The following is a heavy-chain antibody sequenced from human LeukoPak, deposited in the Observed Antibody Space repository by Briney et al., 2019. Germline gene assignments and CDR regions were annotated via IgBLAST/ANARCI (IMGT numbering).Heavy chain of an antibody. Sequence: SETLSLTGTVSGGSISSSSYYWGWIRQPPGKGLEWIGSIYYSGSTYYNPSLKSRVTISVDMSKNQFSLKLSSVTAADTTVYFCARLVLTYSTSGTGERGWFDPWGQGTLVTVSS. D-gene: IGHD3-10*01. CDR3: ARLVLTYSTSGTGERGWFDP. CDR1: GGSISSSSYY. J-gene: IGHJ5*02. CDR2: IYYSGST. V-gene: IGHV4-39*07.